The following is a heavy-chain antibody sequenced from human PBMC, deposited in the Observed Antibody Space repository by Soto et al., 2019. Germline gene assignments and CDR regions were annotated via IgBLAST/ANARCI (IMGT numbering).Heavy chain of an antibody. D-gene: IGHD3-22*01. CDR3: ARSDKVTGAYYYDTCGPFGC. V-gene: IGHV4-30-4*01. CDR1: GGSISSGDCY. CDR2: IHYSGST. J-gene: IGHJ4*02. Sequence: TLSRTCTVSGGSISSGDCYWSWIRQSPGKGLEWIGNIHYSGSTHYNPSLKSRLTISLDTSKNQFSLKVSSVPAADSAVYFCARSDKVTGAYYYDTCGPFGCWGQGTLVTVSS.